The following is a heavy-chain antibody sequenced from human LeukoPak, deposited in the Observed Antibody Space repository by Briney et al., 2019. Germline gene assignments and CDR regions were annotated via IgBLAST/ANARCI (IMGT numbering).Heavy chain of an antibody. Sequence: ASVKVSCKASGYIFTGYYIHWVRQAPGQGLECMGWINPTSGGTYYAQKFQGRVIMTRDTSISTAYMELNRLRSDDTAVYYCARAGLWDYSDSSGYHNGAFDIWGQGTMVTVSS. D-gene: IGHD3-22*01. V-gene: IGHV1-2*02. J-gene: IGHJ3*02. CDR1: GYIFTGYY. CDR3: ARAGLWDYSDSSGYHNGAFDI. CDR2: INPTSGGT.